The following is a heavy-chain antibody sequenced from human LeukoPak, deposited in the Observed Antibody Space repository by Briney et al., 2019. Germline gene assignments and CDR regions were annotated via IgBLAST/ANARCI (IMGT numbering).Heavy chain of an antibody. J-gene: IGHJ4*02. CDR2: IRFDGNNK. CDR1: GFDFNRYA. D-gene: IGHD2-15*01. V-gene: IGHV3-30*02. Sequence: PGGSLRLSCAASGFDFNRYAMYWVRQAPGKGLEWVAFIRFDGNNKYYVDSVKGRFTISRDNSKNTLYLQMNSLRAEDTAVYYCARDEYCSGGSCYSSPHMGYWGQGTLVTVSS. CDR3: ARDEYCSGGSCYSSPHMGY.